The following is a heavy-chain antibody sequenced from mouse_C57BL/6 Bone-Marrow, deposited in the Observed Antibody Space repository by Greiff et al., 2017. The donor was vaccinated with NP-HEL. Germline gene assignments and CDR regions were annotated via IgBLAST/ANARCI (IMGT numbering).Heavy chain of an antibody. J-gene: IGHJ4*01. D-gene: IGHD2-1*01. V-gene: IGHV1-50*01. CDR3: ARESYGNYDAMDY. Sequence: QVQLQQSGAELVKPGASVKLSCKASGYTFTSYWMQWVKQRPGQGLEWIGEIDPSDSYTNYNQKFKGKATLTVDTSSSTAYMQLSSLTSEDSAVYYCARESYGNYDAMDYWGQGTSVTVSS. CDR1: GYTFTSYW. CDR2: IDPSDSYT.